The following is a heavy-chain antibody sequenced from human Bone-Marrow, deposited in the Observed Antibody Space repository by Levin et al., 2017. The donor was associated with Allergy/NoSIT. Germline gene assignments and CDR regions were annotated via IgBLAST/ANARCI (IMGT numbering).Heavy chain of an antibody. CDR2: ISSSGSTI. CDR1: GFTFSSYE. CDR3: ARDIVAAAATNWFDP. D-gene: IGHD6-13*01. Sequence: GESLKISCAASGFTFSSYEMNWVRQAPGKGLEWVSYISSSGSTIYYADSVKGRFTISRDNAKNSLYLQMNSLRAEDTAVYYCARDIVAAAATNWFDPWGQGTLVTVSS. J-gene: IGHJ5*02. V-gene: IGHV3-48*03.